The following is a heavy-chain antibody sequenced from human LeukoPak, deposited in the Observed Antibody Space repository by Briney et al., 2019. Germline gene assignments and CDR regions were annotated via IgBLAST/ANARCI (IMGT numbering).Heavy chain of an antibody. CDR2: IVVGSGNT. CDR3: ATWDYTFYGMDV. Sequence: SVKVSCKASGFTFTSSAMQWVRQARGQRLEWIGWIVVGSGNTNYAQKFQERVTITRDMSTSTAYMELSSLRPENTAVYYCATWDYTFYGMDVWGQGTTVTVSS. J-gene: IGHJ6*02. D-gene: IGHD1-7*01. CDR1: GFTFTSSA. V-gene: IGHV1-58*02.